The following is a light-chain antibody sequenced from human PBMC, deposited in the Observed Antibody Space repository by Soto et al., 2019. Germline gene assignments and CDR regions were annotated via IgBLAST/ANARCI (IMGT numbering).Light chain of an antibody. Sequence: QSALTQPASVSGSPGQSITISCTGTSSDVGGYNYVSWYQKHPGKAPKLMIYDVSKRPSGVSNRFSGSKSGNTASLTISGLQAEYEADYYCSSYSSSSTLVFGGGTKLTVL. V-gene: IGLV2-14*01. CDR2: DVS. CDR3: SSYSSSSTLV. J-gene: IGLJ2*01. CDR1: SSDVGGYNY.